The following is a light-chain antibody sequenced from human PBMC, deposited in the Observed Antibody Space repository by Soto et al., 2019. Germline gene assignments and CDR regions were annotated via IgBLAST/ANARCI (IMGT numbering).Light chain of an antibody. CDR2: GAS. Sequence: DIVMTQSPATLSLSPGERATLSCRASQSVSINLAWYQQKPGQAPRLLSYGASSRATGIPDRFSGSGSGTEFALTISRLEPEDFEVYYCQQYGSSPLTFGGGTKVDIK. CDR1: QSVSIN. CDR3: QQYGSSPLT. V-gene: IGKV3-20*01. J-gene: IGKJ4*01.